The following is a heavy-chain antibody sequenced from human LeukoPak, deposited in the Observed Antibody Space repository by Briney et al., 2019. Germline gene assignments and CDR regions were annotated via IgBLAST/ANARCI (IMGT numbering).Heavy chain of an antibody. D-gene: IGHD2-15*01. CDR3: ARRYCSGGSCGVGPYFDY. V-gene: IGHV3-53*01. J-gene: IGHJ4*02. Sequence: GGSLRLSCAASGFTVSDNYMGWARQAPGKGLEWVSVIYSGGNTYYADSVKGLFIISRDNSKNTLYLQMNSLRAEDTAVYYCARRYCSGGSCGVGPYFDYWGQGTLVTVSS. CDR2: IYSGGNT. CDR1: GFTVSDNY.